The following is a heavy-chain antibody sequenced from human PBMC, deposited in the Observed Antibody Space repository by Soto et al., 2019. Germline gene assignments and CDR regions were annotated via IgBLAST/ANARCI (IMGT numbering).Heavy chain of an antibody. CDR3: ARELVVVPAAMVDY. CDR2: FYYSGST. Sequence: SETLSLTCTVSGGSVSSGSYYWSWIRQPPGKGLEWIGYFYYSGSTNYNPSLKSRVTISVDTSKNQFSLKLSSVTAADTAVYYCARELVVVPAAMVDYWGQGTLVTVSS. CDR1: GGSVSSGSYY. D-gene: IGHD2-2*01. J-gene: IGHJ4*02. V-gene: IGHV4-61*01.